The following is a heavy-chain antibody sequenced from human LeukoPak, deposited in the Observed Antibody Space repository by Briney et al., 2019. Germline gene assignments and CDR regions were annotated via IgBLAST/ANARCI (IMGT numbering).Heavy chain of an antibody. J-gene: IGHJ6*02. Sequence: GGSLRLSCAASGFTFSSYDMNWVRQAPGKGLERVSYISSSGSTIYYADSVKGRFTISRDNAKNSLDLQMNSLRAEDTAVYYCARKEGNYYYYGMDVWGQGTTVTVSS. V-gene: IGHV3-48*03. CDR2: ISSSGSTI. CDR1: GFTFSSYD. CDR3: ARKEGNYYYYGMDV.